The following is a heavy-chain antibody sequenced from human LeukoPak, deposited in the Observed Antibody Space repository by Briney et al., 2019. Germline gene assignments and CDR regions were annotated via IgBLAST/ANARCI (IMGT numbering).Heavy chain of an antibody. Sequence: QPGGSLRLSCAASGFTFSSYSMNWVRQAPGKGLQWVSYINSRGSSIYYADPVKGRFTISRDNAKNSLYLEMNSLRAEDTAIYYCAKEYTGTFSPFPSYFDNWGQGTLVTVSS. CDR1: GFTFSSYS. CDR2: INSRGSSI. V-gene: IGHV3-48*04. CDR3: AKEYTGTFSPFPSYFDN. D-gene: IGHD1-26*01. J-gene: IGHJ4*02.